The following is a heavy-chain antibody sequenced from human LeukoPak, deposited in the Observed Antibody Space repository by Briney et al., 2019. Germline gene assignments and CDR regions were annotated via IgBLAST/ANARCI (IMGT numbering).Heavy chain of an antibody. CDR2: IYNDGST. V-gene: IGHV3-53*01. CDR3: ATYSSSNGREFQY. D-gene: IGHD2-2*01. Sequence: GGSLRLSCAISGFTVSSKYMSWVRQAPGKGLEWVSVIYNDGSTYYADSVKGRFTISRDNSKNTLFLQMNSLRADDTAVYYCATYSSSNGREFQYWGQGTLVTVSS. J-gene: IGHJ1*01. CDR1: GFTVSSKY.